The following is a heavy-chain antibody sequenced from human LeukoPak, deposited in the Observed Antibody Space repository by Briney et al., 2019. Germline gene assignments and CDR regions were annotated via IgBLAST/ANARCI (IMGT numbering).Heavy chain of an antibody. CDR2: LIPMFGTT. V-gene: IGHV1-69*06. D-gene: IGHD5-18*01. J-gene: IGHJ3*01. CDR3: ARDRSGYTKRGFDAFDL. CDR1: GGTFRYYA. Sequence: VASVKVSCKTSGGTFRYYAIGWVRQAPGHGLEWMGGLIPMFGTTNYAQKFQGRVTITADKSTSTAYMALSSLRSEDTAVYYCARDRSGYTKRGFDAFDLWGQGTMVTVSS.